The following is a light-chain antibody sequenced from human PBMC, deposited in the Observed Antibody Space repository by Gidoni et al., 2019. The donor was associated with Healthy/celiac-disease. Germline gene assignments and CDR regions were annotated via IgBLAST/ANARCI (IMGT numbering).Light chain of an antibody. V-gene: IGKV1-33*01. Sequence: DIKMTQSPSSLSASVGDRVNITCQASQDISNYLNWYQQKPGKAPKLLIYDASNLETGVPSRFSGSGSGTDFTFTISSLQPEDIATYYCQQYDSTPLTFGGGTKVEIK. CDR1: QDISNY. CDR3: QQYDSTPLT. CDR2: DAS. J-gene: IGKJ4*01.